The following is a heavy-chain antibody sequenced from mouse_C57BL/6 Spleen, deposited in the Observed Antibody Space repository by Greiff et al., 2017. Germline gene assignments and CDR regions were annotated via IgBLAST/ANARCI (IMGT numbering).Heavy chain of an antibody. CDR1: GYTFTSYW. J-gene: IGHJ4*01. Sequence: QVQLQQPGAELVMPGASVKLSCKASGYTFTSYWMHWVKQRPGQGLEWIGEIAPSDSYTNYNQKFKGKSTLTVDKSSSTAYMQLSSLTSEDSAVYYCARYHSYYYGSPAGAMDYWGQGTSVTVSS. D-gene: IGHD1-1*01. CDR3: ARYHSYYYGSPAGAMDY. CDR2: IAPSDSYT. V-gene: IGHV1-69*01.